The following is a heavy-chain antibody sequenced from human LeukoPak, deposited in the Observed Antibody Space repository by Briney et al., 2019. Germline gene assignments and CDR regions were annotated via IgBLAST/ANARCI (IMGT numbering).Heavy chain of an antibody. CDR3: ARELGSVEGSYYFGY. D-gene: IGHD7-27*01. CDR2: INWNGGST. Sequence: GGSLRLSCAASGFTFDDYGMSWVRQAPGKGLEWVSGINWNGGSTGYADSVKGRFTISRDNAKNSLYLQMNSLRAEDTALYYCARELGSVEGSYYFGYWGQGTLVTVSS. V-gene: IGHV3-20*04. J-gene: IGHJ4*02. CDR1: GFTFDDYG.